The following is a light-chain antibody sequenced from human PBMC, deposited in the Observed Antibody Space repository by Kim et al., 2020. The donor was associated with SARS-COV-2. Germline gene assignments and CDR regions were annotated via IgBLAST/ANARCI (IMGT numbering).Light chain of an antibody. CDR2: GAS. V-gene: IGKV3-20*01. CDR3: QQYGSAPIT. CDR1: QSVSSSY. J-gene: IGKJ5*01. Sequence: EIVLTQSPGTLSLSPGERATLSCRASQSVSSSYLAWYQQKPGQAPRLFIYGASSRATGIPDRFRGSGSGTDFTLTISRLEPEDFAVYYCQQYGSAPITFGEGTRLGI.